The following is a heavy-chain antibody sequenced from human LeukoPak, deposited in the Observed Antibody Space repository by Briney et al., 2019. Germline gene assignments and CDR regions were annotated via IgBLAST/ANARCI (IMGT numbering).Heavy chain of an antibody. J-gene: IGHJ3*02. Sequence: GRSLRLSCAASGFSVSIKYMNWVRQAPGKGLEWVSILYSSGTTYYATSVKGRFTISRDNSENKLYLQMNSLRAEDTAVYYCARGGFGPSDALDIWGQGTMVTVSS. CDR1: GFSVSIKY. CDR3: ARGGFGPSDALDI. V-gene: IGHV3-53*01. D-gene: IGHD3-10*01. CDR2: LYSSGTT.